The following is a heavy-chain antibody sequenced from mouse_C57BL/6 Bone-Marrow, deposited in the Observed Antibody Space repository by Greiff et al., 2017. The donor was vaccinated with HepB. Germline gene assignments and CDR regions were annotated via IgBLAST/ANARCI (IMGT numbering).Heavy chain of an antibody. J-gene: IGHJ4*01. CDR2: IYPGSGNT. CDR3: ARGRDYSYAMDY. V-gene: IGHV1-66*01. D-gene: IGHD1-1*01. Sequence: VQLQQSGPELVKPGASVKISCKASGYSFTSYYIHWVKQRPGQGLEWIGWIYPGSGNTKYNEKFKGKATLTADTSSSTAYMQLSSLTSEDSAVYYCARGRDYSYAMDYWGQGTSVTVSS. CDR1: GYSFTSYY.